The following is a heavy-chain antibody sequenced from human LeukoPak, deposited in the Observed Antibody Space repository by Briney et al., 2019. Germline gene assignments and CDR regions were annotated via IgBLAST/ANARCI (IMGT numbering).Heavy chain of an antibody. CDR2: INHSGST. V-gene: IGHV4-34*01. D-gene: IGHD5-18*01. CDR1: GGSFSGYY. J-gene: IGHJ3*02. Sequence: SETLSLTCAVYGGSFSGYYWSWIRQPPGKGLEWIGEINHSGSTNYNPSLKSRVTISVDTSKSQFSLKLSSVTAADTAVYYCARARGYSYGYDAFDIWGQGTMVTVSS. CDR3: ARARGYSYGYDAFDI.